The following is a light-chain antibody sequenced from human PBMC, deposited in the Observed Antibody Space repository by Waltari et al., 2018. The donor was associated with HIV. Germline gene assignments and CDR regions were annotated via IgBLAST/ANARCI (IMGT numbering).Light chain of an antibody. CDR2: DVN. CDR1: ITPVAAYHF. V-gene: IGLV2-11*01. Sequence: QSALTQPRSLSGSPGQSITISCRVTITPVAAYHFISWYQQHPGKAPKLIVFDVNERPSGVPDRFSGSKSGNTASLTIAGLQAEDEADYYCSSYAGSSIYVIFGGGTKLTVL. J-gene: IGLJ2*01. CDR3: SSYAGSSIYVI.